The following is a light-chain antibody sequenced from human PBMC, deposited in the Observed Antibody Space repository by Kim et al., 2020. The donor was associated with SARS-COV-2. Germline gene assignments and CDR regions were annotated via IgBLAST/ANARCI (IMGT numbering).Light chain of an antibody. CDR1: QDISNY. CDR3: QQYVNLPFT. CDR2: DAS. J-gene: IGKJ4*01. Sequence: DIQMTQSPSSLSASVGDRVTITCQASQDISNYLNWYQQKPGKGPKLLIYDASNLETGVPSRFSGSGSGTDFTFTISSLQPEDIATYYCQQYVNLPFTFGGETK. V-gene: IGKV1-33*01.